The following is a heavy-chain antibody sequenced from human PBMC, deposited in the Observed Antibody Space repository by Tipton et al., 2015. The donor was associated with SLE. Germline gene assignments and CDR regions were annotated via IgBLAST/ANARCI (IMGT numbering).Heavy chain of an antibody. CDR1: SYTFSDYG. CDR2: VSTYNDYR. V-gene: IGHV1-18*01. J-gene: IGHJ4*02. CDR3: ARDVAGATAFDY. D-gene: IGHD1-26*01. Sequence: QLVQSGAEVKKPGASVKVSCKASSYTFSDYGVNWVRQAPGQGLEWLGGVSTYNDYRKYAEKFQDRVTMTTDTSTTTVYMELRNLRSDDTAVYYCARDVAGATAFDYWGQGTLVTVSS.